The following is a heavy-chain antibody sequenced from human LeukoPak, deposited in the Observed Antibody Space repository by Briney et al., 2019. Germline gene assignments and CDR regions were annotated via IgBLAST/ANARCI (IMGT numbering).Heavy chain of an antibody. CDR2: ISGSGGGK. CDR3: AKGDQGAVAGSLDF. J-gene: IGHJ4*02. D-gene: IGHD6-19*01. Sequence: GGSLRLSCAASGFTFSSYSMNWVRQAPGNGLEWVSAISGSGGGKYSADPVRGRFTISRDNSKNTLYLEMNSLRADDTAVYFCAKGDQGAVAGSLDFWGQGTLVTVSS. CDR1: GFTFSSYS. V-gene: IGHV3-23*01.